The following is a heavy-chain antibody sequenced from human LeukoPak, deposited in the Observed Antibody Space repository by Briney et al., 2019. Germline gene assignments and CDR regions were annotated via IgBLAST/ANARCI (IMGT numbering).Heavy chain of an antibody. J-gene: IGHJ1*01. V-gene: IGHV1-2*06. CDR3: ARESGDSSGYDLAEYFQH. D-gene: IGHD3-22*01. CDR1: GYTFTGYY. Sequence: ASVKVSCKASGYTFTGYYMHWVRQAPGQGPEWMGRINPNSGGTNYAQKFQGRVTMTRDTSISTAYMELSRLRSDDTAVYYCARESGDSSGYDLAEYFQHWGQGTLVTVSS. CDR2: INPNSGGT.